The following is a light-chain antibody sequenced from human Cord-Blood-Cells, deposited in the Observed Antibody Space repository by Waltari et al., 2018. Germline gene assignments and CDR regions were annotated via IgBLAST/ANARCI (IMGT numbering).Light chain of an antibody. V-gene: IGLV2-23*01. Sequence: QSALTQPASLSGSPGQSITISCTGTSSDVGSYNLVSWYQQHPGKAPKLMIYEGSKRPSGVSNRFSGSKSGNTASLTISGLQAEDEADYYCCSYADSSTWVFGGGTKLTVL. CDR1: SSDVGSYNL. CDR3: CSYADSSTWV. CDR2: EGS. J-gene: IGLJ3*02.